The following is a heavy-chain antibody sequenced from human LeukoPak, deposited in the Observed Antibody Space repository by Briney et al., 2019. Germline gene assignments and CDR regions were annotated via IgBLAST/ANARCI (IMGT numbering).Heavy chain of an antibody. D-gene: IGHD6-19*01. CDR3: AISGRSSGWSYY. CDR2: IYYSGST. J-gene: IGHJ4*02. V-gene: IGHV4-61*01. CDR1: GGSVRIGSYY. Sequence: PSETLSLTCTVSGGSVRIGSYYWSWIRQPPGKGLEWIGYIYYSGSTNYSPSLKSRVTISVDTSRNQFSLNLSSVTAADTAVYYCAISGRSSGWSYYWGRGTLVTVSS.